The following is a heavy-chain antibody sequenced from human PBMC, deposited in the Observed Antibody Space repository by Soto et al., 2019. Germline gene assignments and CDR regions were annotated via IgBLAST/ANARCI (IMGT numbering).Heavy chain of an antibody. J-gene: IGHJ6*02. V-gene: IGHV1-69*02. Sequence: SVKVSCKASGGTFSSYTISWLRQAPGQGDEWMGRIIPILGIANYAQKFQGRVTITADKSTSTAYMELSSLRSEDTAVYYCARGPWSNYYCYGMDVWGQGTTVTVS. D-gene: IGHD3-3*01. CDR2: IIPILGIA. CDR3: ARGPWSNYYCYGMDV. CDR1: GGTFSSYT.